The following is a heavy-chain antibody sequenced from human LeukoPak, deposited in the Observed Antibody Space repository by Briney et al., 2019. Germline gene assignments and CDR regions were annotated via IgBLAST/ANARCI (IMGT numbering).Heavy chain of an antibody. J-gene: IGHJ4*02. V-gene: IGHV3-74*01. D-gene: IGHD3-22*01. CDR3: AKDGGRYYDSSGY. Sequence: GGSLRLSCAASGFTFSSYWMHWVRQAPGKGLVWVSRINSDGSTTSYADSVKGRFSISRDNAENTLFLQMNSLGAEDTAVYYCAKDGGRYYDSSGYWGQGTLVTVSS. CDR1: GFTFSSYW. CDR2: INSDGSTT.